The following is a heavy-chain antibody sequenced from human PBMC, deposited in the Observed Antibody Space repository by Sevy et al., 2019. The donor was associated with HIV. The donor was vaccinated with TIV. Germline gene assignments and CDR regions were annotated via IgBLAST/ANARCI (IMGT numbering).Heavy chain of an antibody. CDR1: GGTFSSYA. Sequence: ASVKVSCKTSGGTFSSYAISWVRQAPGQGLEWMGGIIPIFGTANYAQKFQGRVTITADESTSTAYMDLSSLRSEDTAVYYCGSGSGSKSWFDPWGQGTLVTVSS. D-gene: IGHD5-12*01. V-gene: IGHV1-69*13. CDR3: GSGSGSKSWFDP. J-gene: IGHJ5*02. CDR2: IIPIFGTA.